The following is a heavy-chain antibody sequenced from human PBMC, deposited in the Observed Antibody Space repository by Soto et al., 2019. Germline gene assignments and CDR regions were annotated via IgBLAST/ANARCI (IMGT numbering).Heavy chain of an antibody. D-gene: IGHD2-8*01. CDR1: GYSFTDYH. CDR3: ARGDSTDCSNGVCSFFYNHEMDV. CDR2: INPKSGGT. J-gene: IGHJ6*02. Sequence: ASVKFSFKASGYSFTDYHIHWVRQAPGQGLDCLGRINPKSGGTSTAQKFQGWVTMTTDTSISTSSMELTRLTSDDTAIYYCARGDSTDCSNGVCSFFYNHEMDVWGQGTTVTVSS. V-gene: IGHV1-2*04.